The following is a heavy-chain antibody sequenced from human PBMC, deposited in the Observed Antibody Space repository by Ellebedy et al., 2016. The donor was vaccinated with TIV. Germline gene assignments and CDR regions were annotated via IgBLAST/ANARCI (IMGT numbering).Heavy chain of an antibody. CDR3: ARVGSGYCSSTSCYAALYYFDY. D-gene: IGHD2-2*01. Sequence: ASVKVSXKASGYTFTGYYMHWVRQAPGQGLEWMGWINPNSGGTNYAQKFQGRVTMTRDTSISTAYMELSRLRSDDTAVYYCARVGSGYCSSTSCYAALYYFDYWGQGTLVTVSS. CDR2: INPNSGGT. J-gene: IGHJ4*02. V-gene: IGHV1-2*02. CDR1: GYTFTGYY.